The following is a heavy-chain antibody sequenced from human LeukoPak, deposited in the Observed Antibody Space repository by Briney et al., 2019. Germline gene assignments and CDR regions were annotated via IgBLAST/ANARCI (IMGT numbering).Heavy chain of an antibody. J-gene: IGHJ5*01. CDR3: AKPTLRFDWFDS. V-gene: IGHV3-30*02. Sequence: GGSLRLSCAASGFMFSNFDMQWVRQAPGKGLEWVAFIRYDGSNQYYADSVRGRFTISRDNSKNTLYLQMNSLRDEDTAMYYCAKPTLRFDWFDSWGQGTLVTVSS. CDR2: IRYDGSNQ. CDR1: GFMFSNFD. D-gene: IGHD2/OR15-2a*01.